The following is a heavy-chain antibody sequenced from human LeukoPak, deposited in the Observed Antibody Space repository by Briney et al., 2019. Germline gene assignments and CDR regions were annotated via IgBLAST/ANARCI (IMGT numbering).Heavy chain of an antibody. CDR1: GGSISSGDYY. CDR2: IYYSGST. Sequence: SETLSLTCTVSGGSISSGDYYWSWIRQPPGKGLEWIGYIYYSGSTNYNPSLKSRVTISVDTSKNQFSLKLSSVTAADTAVYYCARDPFPHAINYYDSSGYPWGQGTLVTVSS. J-gene: IGHJ5*02. V-gene: IGHV4-30-4*08. D-gene: IGHD3-22*01. CDR3: ARDPFPHAINYYDSSGYP.